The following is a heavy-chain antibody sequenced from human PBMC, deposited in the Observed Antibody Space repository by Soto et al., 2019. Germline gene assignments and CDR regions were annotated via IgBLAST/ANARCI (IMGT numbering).Heavy chain of an antibody. CDR1: GYTFTGYY. D-gene: IGHD2-15*01. Sequence: GASVKVSCKASGYTFTGYYMHWVGQAPGQGVEGMGWINPNSGGTNYAQKFQGWVTMTRDTSISTAYMELSRLRSDDTAAYYCAREYGGLGYCSGGSCSSPGSLDVWGQGTTVTVSS. CDR2: INPNSGGT. J-gene: IGHJ6*02. V-gene: IGHV1-2*04. CDR3: AREYGGLGYCSGGSCSSPGSLDV.